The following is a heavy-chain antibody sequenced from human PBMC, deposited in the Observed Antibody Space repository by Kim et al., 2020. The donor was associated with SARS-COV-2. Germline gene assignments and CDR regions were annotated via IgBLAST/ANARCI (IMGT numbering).Heavy chain of an antibody. D-gene: IGHD3-22*01. Sequence: SETLSLTCTVSGGSVSSGSYYWSWIRQPPGKGLEWIGYIYYSGSTNYNPSLKSRVTISVDTSKNQFSLKLNSVTAADTAVYYCVKTVYYYDSSGFTRYYFDYWGHGTLVTVSS. J-gene: IGHJ4*01. CDR3: VKTVYYYDSSGFTRYYFDY. V-gene: IGHV4-61*01. CDR2: IYYSGST. CDR1: GGSVSSGSYY.